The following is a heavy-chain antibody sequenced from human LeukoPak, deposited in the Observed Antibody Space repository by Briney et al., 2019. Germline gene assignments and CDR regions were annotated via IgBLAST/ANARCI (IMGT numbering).Heavy chain of an antibody. CDR3: ARHRGYYGGNWGYAFDL. V-gene: IGHV4-39*01. D-gene: IGHD4-23*01. CDR2: FYSGGNT. Sequence: SETLSLSCTVSGDSISDTSYYWGWIRQPPGKGLEWIGSFYSGGNTYYNPSLKSRATISVDTSKNQFSLQLTSVTAADTAVYYCARHRGYYGGNWGYAFDLWGQGTMVTVSS. J-gene: IGHJ3*01. CDR1: GDSISDTSYY.